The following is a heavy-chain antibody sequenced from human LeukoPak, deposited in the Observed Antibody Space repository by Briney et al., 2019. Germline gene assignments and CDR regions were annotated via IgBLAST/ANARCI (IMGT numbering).Heavy chain of an antibody. CDR1: GFSFSTYG. CDR2: TSHDGSNK. D-gene: IGHD3-10*01. Sequence: GGSLRLSCAASGFSFSTYGMHWVRQAPGKGLERVAVTSHDGSNKYYADSVKGRFSISRDNFKNTLYLQMNSLRAEDTAVYYCAKGILVRGVLSPSVDYWGQGTLVTVSS. CDR3: AKGILVRGVLSPSVDY. V-gene: IGHV3-30*18. J-gene: IGHJ4*02.